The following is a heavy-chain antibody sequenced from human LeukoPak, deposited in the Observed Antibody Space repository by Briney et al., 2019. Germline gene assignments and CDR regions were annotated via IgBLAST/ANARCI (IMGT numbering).Heavy chain of an antibody. V-gene: IGHV4-39*01. J-gene: IGHJ6*02. CDR2: IYYSGST. CDR1: GGSISSSSYY. Sequence: SETLSLTCTVSGGSISSSSYYWGWIRQPPGKGLEWIGSIYYSGSTYYNPSLKSRVTISVDTSKNQFSLKLSSVTAADTAVYYCARGQVPGGNYYYYGMDVWGQGTTVTVSS. CDR3: ARGQVPGGNYYYYGMDV.